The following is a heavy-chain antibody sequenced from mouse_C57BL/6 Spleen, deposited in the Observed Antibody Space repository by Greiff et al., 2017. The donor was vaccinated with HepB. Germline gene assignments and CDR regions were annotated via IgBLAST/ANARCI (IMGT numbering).Heavy chain of an antibody. CDR3: AKPEAQATGGLFDY. CDR1: GYTFTSYW. CDR2: IDPSDSYT. V-gene: IGHV1-59*01. Sequence: QVQLQQPGAELVRPGTSVKLSCKASGYTFTSYWMHWVKQRPGQGLEWIGVIDPSDSYTNYNQKFKGKATLTVDTSSSTAYMQLSSLTSEDSAVYYCAKPEAQATGGLFDYWGQGTTLTVSS. J-gene: IGHJ2*01. D-gene: IGHD3-2*02.